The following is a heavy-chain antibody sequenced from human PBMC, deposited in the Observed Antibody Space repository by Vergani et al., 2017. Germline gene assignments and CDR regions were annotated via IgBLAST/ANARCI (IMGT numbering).Heavy chain of an antibody. V-gene: IGHV3-9*01. J-gene: IGHJ4*02. CDR1: GFTFDDYA. CDR2: ISWNSRSI. D-gene: IGHD6-6*01. CDR3: ARDTSLGLFDY. Sequence: EVQLVESGGGLVQPGRSLRLSCAASGFTFDDYAMHWVRQPPGKGLEWVSGISWNSRSIGYADSVKGRFTISRDNARDSLYLQMNSLRPEDTALYYCARDTSLGLFDYWGQGTLVTVSS.